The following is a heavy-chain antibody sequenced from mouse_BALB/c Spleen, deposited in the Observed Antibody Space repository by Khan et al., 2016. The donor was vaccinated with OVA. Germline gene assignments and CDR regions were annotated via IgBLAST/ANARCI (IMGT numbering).Heavy chain of an antibody. V-gene: IGHV1-5*01. Sequence: EVQLQQSGTVPARPGASVKMYCKASGYSFNSYWMHWVTQRPGQGLEWIGAFYPGSSDTRYNQMFKDRAKLTAVTSASPFYTERSSLTHEDSQVYFCTRSYCSFYFDYWGQGTTLTVSS. CDR1: GYSFNSYW. J-gene: IGHJ2*01. CDR3: TRSYCSFYFDY. CDR2: FYPGSSDT.